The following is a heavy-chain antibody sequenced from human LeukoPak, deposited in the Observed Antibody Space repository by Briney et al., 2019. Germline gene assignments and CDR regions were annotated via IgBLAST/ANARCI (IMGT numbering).Heavy chain of an antibody. CDR2: ISAYNGNT. Sequence: ASVKVSCKASGYTFTGYYMHWVRQAPGQGLEWMGWISAYNGNTNYAQKLQGRVTMTTDTSTSTAYMELRSLRSDDTAVYYCARANYDSSGYYYYFDYWGQGTLVTVSS. J-gene: IGHJ4*02. CDR3: ARANYDSSGYYYYFDY. D-gene: IGHD3-22*01. V-gene: IGHV1-18*04. CDR1: GYTFTGYY.